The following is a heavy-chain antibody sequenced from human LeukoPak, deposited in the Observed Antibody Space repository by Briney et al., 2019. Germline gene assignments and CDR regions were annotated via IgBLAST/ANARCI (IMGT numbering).Heavy chain of an antibody. D-gene: IGHD5-24*01. CDR1: GFAFSSYG. Sequence: WGSLRLSCAASGFAFSSYGMSWVRQAPGKGLEWVATIGESGGSTYYADSVKGRFTISRDNSKNTLYLQMNSLRAEDTAVYYCAKDTDGYNYILDYWGQGTPVTVSS. CDR3: AKDTDGYNYILDY. J-gene: IGHJ4*02. V-gene: IGHV3-23*01. CDR2: IGESGGST.